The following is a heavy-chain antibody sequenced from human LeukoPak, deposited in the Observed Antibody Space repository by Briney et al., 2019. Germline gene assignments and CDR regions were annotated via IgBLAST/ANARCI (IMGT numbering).Heavy chain of an antibody. CDR3: AREHITIFGPGGMAV. V-gene: IGHV3-30-3*01. CDR1: GFTFSSYA. CDR2: ISYDGSNK. D-gene: IGHD3-3*01. J-gene: IGHJ6*02. Sequence: GGSLRLSCAASGFTFSSYAMHWVRQAPGKGLEWVAVISYDGSNKYYADSVKGRFTISRDNSKNTLYLQMNSLRAEDAAVYYCAREHITIFGPGGMAVWGQGTTVTVSS.